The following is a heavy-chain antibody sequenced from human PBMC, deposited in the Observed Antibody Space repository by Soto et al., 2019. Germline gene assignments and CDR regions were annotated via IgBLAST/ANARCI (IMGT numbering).Heavy chain of an antibody. J-gene: IGHJ2*01. D-gene: IGHD2-21*02. CDR2: ISGSGGST. Sequence: PGGSLKLSCAASGFTFSTYAMSWVRQAPGKGLEWVSAISGSGGSTYYADSVKGRFTISRDKSKLTLYLQMNSLRAEDTAVYYYAKDNRVCGGDCYDDYWYLDLWGRGTLVTVSS. CDR3: AKDNRVCGGDCYDDYWYLDL. CDR1: GFTFSTYA. V-gene: IGHV3-23*01.